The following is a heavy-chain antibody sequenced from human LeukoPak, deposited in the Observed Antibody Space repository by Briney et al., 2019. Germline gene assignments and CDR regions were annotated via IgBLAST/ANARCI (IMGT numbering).Heavy chain of an antibody. CDR1: RGTFSKYA. D-gene: IGHD3-22*01. CDR3: ARDDDRAREIDY. J-gene: IGHJ4*02. Sequence: SVKVSCKASRGTFSKYAISWVRQAPGQGLEWMGRIIPILNITHYAQKFQGRVTIAADKSTSTDYMELSSLRSEDTGVYYRARDDDRAREIDYWGQGTLVTVSS. CDR2: IIPILNIT. V-gene: IGHV1-69*04.